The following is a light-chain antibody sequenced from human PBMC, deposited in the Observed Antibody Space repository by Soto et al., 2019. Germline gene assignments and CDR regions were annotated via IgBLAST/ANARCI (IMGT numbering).Light chain of an antibody. J-gene: IGLJ1*01. CDR3: SSYTSGSTLV. CDR1: TSDVGGYNY. CDR2: EVS. V-gene: IGLV2-14*01. Sequence: QSVRTQPASVSGSPGQSITISCTGTTSDVGGYNYVSWYQHRPDKAPKLMIYEVSNRPSGVSNRFSGSKSGNTASLTISGLQTADEADYYCSSYTSGSTLVFGTGTKVTVL.